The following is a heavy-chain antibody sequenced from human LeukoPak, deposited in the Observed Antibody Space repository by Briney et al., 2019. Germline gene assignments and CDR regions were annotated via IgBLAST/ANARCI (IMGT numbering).Heavy chain of an antibody. CDR3: AKVTYIVGAPTGVGAEYFQR. Sequence: GGSLRLSCAASGFTFSSYAMTWVRQAPGKWLEWVSAITGSGGSTYYADSVKGRFTISRDNSKNTLYLQMNGLRAEDTAVYYCAKVTYIVGAPTGVGAEYFQRWGQGTLVTVSS. V-gene: IGHV3-23*01. J-gene: IGHJ1*01. D-gene: IGHD1-26*01. CDR2: ITGSGGST. CDR1: GFTFSSYA.